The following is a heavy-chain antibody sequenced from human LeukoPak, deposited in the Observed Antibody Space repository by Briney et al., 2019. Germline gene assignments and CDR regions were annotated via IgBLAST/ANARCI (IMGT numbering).Heavy chain of an antibody. J-gene: IGHJ4*02. D-gene: IGHD6-19*01. V-gene: IGHV1-24*01. CDR2: FDPEDGET. CDR1: GYTLTELS. Sequence: ASAKVSCKVSGYTLTELSMHWVRQAPGKGLEWMGGFDPEDGETIYAQKFQGRVTMTEDTTTDTAYMELSSLRSEDTAVYYCATFRIAVAGTLDYWGQGTLVTVSS. CDR3: ATFRIAVAGTLDY.